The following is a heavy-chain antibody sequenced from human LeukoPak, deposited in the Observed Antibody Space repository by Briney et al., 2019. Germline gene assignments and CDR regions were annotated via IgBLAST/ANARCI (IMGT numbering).Heavy chain of an antibody. Sequence: GGSLRLSCAASGLTVSSNYMSWVRQAPGKGLEWVSVIYRGGPTYYADSVKGRFTISRDNSKNTVYLQMNSLIVEDTAVYYCAKGRWVQPAGYLDFRGQGTLVTVSA. CDR3: AKGRWVQPAGYLDF. V-gene: IGHV3-66*01. CDR2: IYRGGPT. J-gene: IGHJ4*02. CDR1: GLTVSSNY. D-gene: IGHD3-9*01.